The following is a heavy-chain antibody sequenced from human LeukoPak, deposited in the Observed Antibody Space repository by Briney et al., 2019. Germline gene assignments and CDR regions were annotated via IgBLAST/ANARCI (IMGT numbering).Heavy chain of an antibody. CDR2: ISYDGSNK. CDR3: VKENYDSSGLLDY. V-gene: IGHV3-30*18. D-gene: IGHD3-22*01. J-gene: IGHJ4*02. CDR1: GFTFSSYG. Sequence: GGSLRLSCAASGFTFSSYGMHWVRQAPGKGLEWVAVISYDGSNKYYADSVKGRFTISRDNSKNTLYLQMGSLRAEDTAVYYCVKENYDSSGLLDYWGQGTLVTVSS.